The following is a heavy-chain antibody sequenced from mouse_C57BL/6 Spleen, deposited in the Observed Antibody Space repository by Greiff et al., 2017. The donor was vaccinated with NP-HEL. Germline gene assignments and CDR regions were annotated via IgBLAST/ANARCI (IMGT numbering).Heavy chain of an antibody. D-gene: IGHD2-2*01. Sequence: EVNLEGSAGGLVHPGGPMRLSCAAFGFPFSDVWLDWVRQSPEKGIEWVAEIRNKANNHATYYAESVKGRFTISRDDSKSSVYLQMNSLRAEDTGIYYCTGGYDGFACWGQGTLVTVAA. CDR2: IRNKANNHAT. J-gene: IGHJ3*01. CDR3: TGGYDGFAC. V-gene: IGHV6-6*01. CDR1: GFPFSDVW.